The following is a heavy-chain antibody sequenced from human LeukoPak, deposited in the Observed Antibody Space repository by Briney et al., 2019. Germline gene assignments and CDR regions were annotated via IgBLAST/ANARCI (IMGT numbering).Heavy chain of an antibody. V-gene: IGHV4-4*02. CDR3: AREGGFYRPLDY. CDR2: VHLDGRT. Sequence: SETLSLTCGVSGGSVINTNWWTWVRQPPGKGLERIGEVHLDGRTNYNPSLESRLTMSVDVSENQVSLKLTSVTAADTAVYYCAREGGFYRPLDYSGQGTLVTVSS. D-gene: IGHD3-3*01. J-gene: IGHJ4*02. CDR1: GGSVINTNW.